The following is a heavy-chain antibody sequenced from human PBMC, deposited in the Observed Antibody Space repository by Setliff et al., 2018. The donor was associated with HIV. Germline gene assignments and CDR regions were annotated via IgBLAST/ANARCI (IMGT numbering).Heavy chain of an antibody. J-gene: IGHJ1*01. CDR2: TYYSGSI. CDR1: GGSIYGSDYY. CDR3: ARRGQLGSE. Sequence: KTSETLSLTCTVSGGSIYGSDYYWGWTRQRPGKGLESIGSTYYSGSIYYKPSLKSRVTISVYTYKNQFSLKLSSMTAADTAVYCCARRGQLGSEWGQGTLVAVSS. V-gene: IGHV4-39*01. D-gene: IGHD1-1*01.